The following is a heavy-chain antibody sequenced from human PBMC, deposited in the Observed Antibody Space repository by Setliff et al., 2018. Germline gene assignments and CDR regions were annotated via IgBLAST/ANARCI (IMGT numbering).Heavy chain of an antibody. V-gene: IGHV3-74*01. J-gene: IGHJ4*02. CDR1: GFTFSTYS. CDR2: ISNDGTRT. D-gene: IGHD6-19*01. CDR3: TRDPPGSGWSFDY. Sequence: GGSLRLSCAASGFTFSTYSMHWVRQVPGKGLVWVARISNDGTRTNYADSVQGRITISRDNSRNTVFLQMTGLRAEDTALYYCTRDPPGSGWSFDYWGQGALVTVSS.